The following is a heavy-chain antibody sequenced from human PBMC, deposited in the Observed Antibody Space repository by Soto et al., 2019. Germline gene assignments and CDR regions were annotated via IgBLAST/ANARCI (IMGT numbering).Heavy chain of an antibody. J-gene: IGHJ6*02. D-gene: IGHD3-16*01. V-gene: IGHV3-30*18. Sequence: GGSLRLSCAASGLRFSRYGMHLVRQSPGKGLDWVAIIFNDGSNKYYADSVKGRFTISRDNSKNMVYLQMNSLRAEDTAVYYCAKLGHRHLVGGLDVWGQGTRVTVSS. CDR2: IFNDGSNK. CDR3: AKLGHRHLVGGLDV. CDR1: GLRFSRYG.